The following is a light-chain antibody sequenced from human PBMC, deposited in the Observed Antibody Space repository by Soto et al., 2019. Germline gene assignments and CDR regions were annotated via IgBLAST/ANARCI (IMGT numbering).Light chain of an antibody. J-gene: IGLJ3*02. CDR3: LLTNSGPLM. Sequence: QAVVTQEPSLTVSPGGTVTLTCVSNTGAVTSGHHAYWVQQKPGQAPRTLIYDTSNKNSCTPARFSGSLLGGKAALTLSGAQAEDEAYYYSLLTNSGPLMFGGGTKLTVL. CDR2: DTS. V-gene: IGLV7-46*01. CDR1: TGAVTSGHH.